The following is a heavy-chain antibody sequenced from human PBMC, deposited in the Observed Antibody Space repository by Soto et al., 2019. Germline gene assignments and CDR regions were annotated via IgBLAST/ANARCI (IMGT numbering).Heavy chain of an antibody. D-gene: IGHD4-17*01. Sequence: NLSLTCTVSGGSISSYYWSWIRQPPGKGLEWIGYIYYSGSTNYNPSLKSRVTISVDTSKNQFSLKLSSVTAADTAVYYCARLEYGDQQVIDYWGQGTLVTAPQ. CDR3: ARLEYGDQQVIDY. CDR2: IYYSGST. CDR1: GGSISSYY. J-gene: IGHJ4*02. V-gene: IGHV4-59*08.